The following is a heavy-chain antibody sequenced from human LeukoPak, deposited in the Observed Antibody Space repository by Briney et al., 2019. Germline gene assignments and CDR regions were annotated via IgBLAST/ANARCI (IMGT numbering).Heavy chain of an antibody. CDR2: IYYSGST. D-gene: IGHD6-13*01. V-gene: IGHV4-39*07. CDR1: GGSISSSSYY. CDR3: ARVVGYSSSPKYYYYGMDV. J-gene: IGHJ6*02. Sequence: SETLSLTCTVSGGSISSSSYYWGWIRQPPGKGLEWIGSIYYSGSTYYNPSLKSRVTISVDTSKNQFSLKLSSVTAADTAVYYCARVVGYSSSPKYYYYGMDVWGQGTTVTVSS.